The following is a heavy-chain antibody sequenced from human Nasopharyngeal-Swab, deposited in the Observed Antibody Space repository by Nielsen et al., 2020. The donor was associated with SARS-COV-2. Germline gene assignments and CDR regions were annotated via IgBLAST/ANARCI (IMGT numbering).Heavy chain of an antibody. CDR1: GLTFSSYS. CDR2: ISSSSSTI. J-gene: IGHJ3*02. D-gene: IGHD2-21*02. V-gene: IGHV3-48*02. Sequence: GESLKISCAASGLTFSSYSLNWVRQAPGKGLEWVSYISSSSSTIYYADSVKGRFTISRDNAKNSLYLQMNSLRDEDTAVYYCARDTDHIVVVTAWQGAFDIWGQGTMVTVSS. CDR3: ARDTDHIVVVTAWQGAFDI.